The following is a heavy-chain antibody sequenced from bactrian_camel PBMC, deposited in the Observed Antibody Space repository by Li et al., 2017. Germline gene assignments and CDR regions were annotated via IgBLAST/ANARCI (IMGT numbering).Heavy chain of an antibody. CDR3: AAAIPDPSFAVRAGPLVPMQYSH. J-gene: IGHJ4*01. V-gene: IGHV3S6*01. CDR1: RDTADGAC. Sequence: HVQLVESGGGSVQAGGFLRLSCTATRDTADGACMGWFRQVPGKEREGVAAFDDDYKVTYADSAKGRFTPSKDIGKNTLYLQMNDLKPEDTAMYLCAAAIPDPSFAVRAGPLVPMQYSHWGQGTQVTVS. D-gene: IGHD2*01. CDR2: FDDDYKVT.